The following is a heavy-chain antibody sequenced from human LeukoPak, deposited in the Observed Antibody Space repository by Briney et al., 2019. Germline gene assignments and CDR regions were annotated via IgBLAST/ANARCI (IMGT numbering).Heavy chain of an antibody. V-gene: IGHV3-7*01. CDR3: ARGIIGDNYYGLDV. CDR2: IKKDGSEK. Sequence: GGSLRLSCAASGFSVSHHWMSWVRQAPGKGLEWVANIKKDGSEKYYGDPVEGRFTFSRDNAKNSVYMQMNSVRAEDTAVYYCARGIIGDNYYGLDVWGQGTTVTVSS. D-gene: IGHD1-14*01. CDR1: GFSVSHHW. J-gene: IGHJ6*02.